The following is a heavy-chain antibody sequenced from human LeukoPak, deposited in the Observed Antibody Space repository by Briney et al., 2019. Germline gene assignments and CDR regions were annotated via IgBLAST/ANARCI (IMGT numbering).Heavy chain of an antibody. Sequence: SETLSLTCVVYGGSFSGYYWSWIRQPPGKGLEWIGEINHSGSTNCNPSLKSRVTISVDTSKNQFSLKLSSVTAADTAVYYCARAPVVPAAIGYRARYYYMDVWGKGTTVTVSS. CDR1: GGSFSGYY. J-gene: IGHJ6*03. CDR3: ARAPVVPAAIGYRARYYYMDV. V-gene: IGHV4-34*01. D-gene: IGHD2-2*01. CDR2: INHSGST.